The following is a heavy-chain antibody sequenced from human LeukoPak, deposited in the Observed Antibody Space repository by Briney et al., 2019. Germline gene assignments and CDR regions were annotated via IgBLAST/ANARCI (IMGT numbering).Heavy chain of an antibody. J-gene: IGHJ4*02. CDR2: INHSGST. CDR1: GGSFSGYY. V-gene: IGHV4-34*01. CDR3: ARGRGMVRGVIYFDY. Sequence: SETPSLTCAVYGGSFSGYYWSWIRQPPGKGLEWIGEINHSGSTNYNPSLKSRVTISVDTSKNQFSLKLSSVTAADTAVYYCARGRGMVRGVIYFDYWGQGTLVSVSS. D-gene: IGHD3-10*01.